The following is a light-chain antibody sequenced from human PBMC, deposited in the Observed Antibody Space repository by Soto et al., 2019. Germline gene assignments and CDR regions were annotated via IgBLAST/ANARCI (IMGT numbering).Light chain of an antibody. Sequence: EIVLTQSPGTLSLSPGERATLSCRSSQSVSSHLAWYQHKPGQAPRLLXYXSXXXXSGIPARFSGSGSETDFTLTISSLQSEDSAVYYCQQYHNWPPITFGQGTRLEIK. J-gene: IGKJ5*01. CDR3: QQYHNWPPIT. V-gene: IGKV3-15*01. CDR1: QSVSSH. CDR2: XSX.